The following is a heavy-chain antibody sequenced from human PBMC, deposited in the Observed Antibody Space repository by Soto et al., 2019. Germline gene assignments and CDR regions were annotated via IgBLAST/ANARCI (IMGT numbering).Heavy chain of an antibody. D-gene: IGHD2-15*01. V-gene: IGHV4-39*01. Sequence: QLRLQESGPRLLKPSATLSLTCAVSGDSVTSSDVAWGWIRQPPGKGPEWIASIHTSGTANHNPSLHSPVSISIDTSRNEVSRSLTSVTAADSSVYFGVLLPPSATTEINFYYYGDVWGKGTTVIVSS. CDR1: GDSVTSSDVA. J-gene: IGHJ6*03. CDR2: IHTSGTA. CDR3: VLLPPSATTEINFYYYGDV.